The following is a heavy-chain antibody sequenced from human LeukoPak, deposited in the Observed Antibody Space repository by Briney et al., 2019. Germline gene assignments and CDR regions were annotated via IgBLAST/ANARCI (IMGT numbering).Heavy chain of an antibody. CDR1: GYTFSSYG. CDR2: ISTYNGNT. Sequence: GASVKVSCKASGYTFSSYGVHWVRQAPGQGLEWMGWISTYNGNTNYAQRFQGRVTMTTDTSTSTAYMELRSLRSDDTAVYYCARGQQVVLDYWGQGTLVTVSS. CDR3: ARGQQVVLDY. V-gene: IGHV1-18*01. D-gene: IGHD6-13*01. J-gene: IGHJ4*02.